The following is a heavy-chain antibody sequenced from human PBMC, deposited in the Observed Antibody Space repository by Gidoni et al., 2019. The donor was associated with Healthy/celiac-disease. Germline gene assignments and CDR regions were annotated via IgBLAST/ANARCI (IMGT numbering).Heavy chain of an antibody. D-gene: IGHD6-19*01. CDR1: GGSISSSSYY. CDR3: ASLAVAGYIDY. J-gene: IGHJ4*02. CDR2: IYYSGST. Sequence: QLQLQESGPGLAQPSETLSLTCPVSGGSISSSSYYWGWIRQPPGKGLEWIGSIYYSGSTYYNPSLKSRVTISVDTSKNQFSLKLSSVTAADTAVYYCASLAVAGYIDYWGQGTLVTVSS. V-gene: IGHV4-39*01.